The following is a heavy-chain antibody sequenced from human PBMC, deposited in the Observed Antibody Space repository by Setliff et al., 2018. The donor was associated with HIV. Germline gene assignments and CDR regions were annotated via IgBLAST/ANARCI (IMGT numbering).Heavy chain of an antibody. Sequence: SETLSLTCAVSGGPLNSRNWWSWVRQPPGKGLEWIGEVFHSGSANSNASLRSRVTISVDTSMDQFSLKLNSVTAADTAVYYCARATWLVHPFPLYYFDYWGQGTLVTVSS. D-gene: IGHD6-19*01. CDR3: ARATWLVHPFPLYYFDY. J-gene: IGHJ4*02. CDR1: GGPLNSRNW. CDR2: VFHSGSA. V-gene: IGHV4-4*02.